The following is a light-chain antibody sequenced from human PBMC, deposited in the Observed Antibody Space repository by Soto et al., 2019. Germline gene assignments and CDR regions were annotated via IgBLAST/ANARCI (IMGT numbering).Light chain of an antibody. CDR3: QQHGSSPPT. CDR1: QSVSSSY. J-gene: IGKJ1*01. V-gene: IGKV3-20*01. Sequence: EIVLTQSPGTLSLSPGERATLSCRASQSVSSSYLAWYQQKPGQAPRLLSYGASRRATGIPDRFSGSGSGTDFTLTISRLEPEDFAVYYCQQHGSSPPTFGQGTKVEIK. CDR2: GAS.